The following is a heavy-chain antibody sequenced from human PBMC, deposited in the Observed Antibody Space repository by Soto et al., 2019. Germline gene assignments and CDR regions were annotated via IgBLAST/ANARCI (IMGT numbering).Heavy chain of an antibody. V-gene: IGHV4-34*01. Sequence: QVQLQQWGAGLLKPSETLSLTCAVYGGSFSGYYWSWIRQPPGKGLEWIGEINHSGSTNYNPSLKSRVTIPVDTSKNQFSLKLSSVPAADTAVYYCARGRGRFCGGDCYPPLDIWGQGTMVTVSS. CDR2: INHSGST. CDR1: GGSFSGYY. D-gene: IGHD2-21*02. CDR3: ARGRGRFCGGDCYPPLDI. J-gene: IGHJ3*02.